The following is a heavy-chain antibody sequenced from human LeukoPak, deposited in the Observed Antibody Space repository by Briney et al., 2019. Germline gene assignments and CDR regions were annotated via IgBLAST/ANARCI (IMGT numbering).Heavy chain of an antibody. CDR2: ISYDGSNK. D-gene: IGHD5-18*01. Sequence: GGSLRLSCAASGFTFSSYAMHWVRQAPGKGLEWVAVISYDGSNKYYADSVKGRFTISRDNSKNTLYLQMNSLRAEDTAVYYCARAMWIQLWSFDPWGQGTLVTVSS. CDR3: ARAMWIQLWSFDP. V-gene: IGHV3-30*04. J-gene: IGHJ5*02. CDR1: GFTFSSYA.